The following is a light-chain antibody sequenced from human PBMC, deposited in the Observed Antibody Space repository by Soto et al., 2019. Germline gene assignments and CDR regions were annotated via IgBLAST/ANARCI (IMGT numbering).Light chain of an antibody. J-gene: IGKJ3*01. CDR2: GAS. CDR3: QQYHNWPAFT. V-gene: IGKV3-15*01. Sequence: EIVMTQSPATLSVSPGERATLSCRASQNVGSNLAWFQQKPGQAPRRLIYGASTRATGIPARFSGSGSGTEFPLTISSLQSEDFAVYYCQQYHNWPAFTFGPGTKVDIK. CDR1: QNVGSN.